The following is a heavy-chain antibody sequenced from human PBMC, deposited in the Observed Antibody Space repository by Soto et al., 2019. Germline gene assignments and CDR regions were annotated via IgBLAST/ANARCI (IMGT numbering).Heavy chain of an antibody. J-gene: IGHJ4*02. CDR3: ARHNYGSGSTYFDY. Sequence: SETLSLTCTVSGGSISSYYWSWIRQPPGKGLEWIGYIYYSGSANYNPSLKSRVTISVDTSKNQFSLKLNSMTAADTAVYYCARHNYGSGSTYFDYWGQGTLVTVSS. CDR2: IYYSGSA. V-gene: IGHV4-59*08. D-gene: IGHD3-10*01. CDR1: GGSISSYY.